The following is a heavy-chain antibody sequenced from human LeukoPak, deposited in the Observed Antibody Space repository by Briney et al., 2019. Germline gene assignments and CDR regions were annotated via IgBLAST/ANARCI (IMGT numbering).Heavy chain of an antibody. J-gene: IGHJ4*02. Sequence: GRSLRLSCAASGFTFSSYGMHWVRRAPGKGLEWVAVISYDGSNKYYADSVKGRFTISRDNSKNTLYLQMNSLRAEDTAVYYCAKDYGGASYYFDYWGQGTLVTVSS. CDR3: AKDYGGASYYFDY. V-gene: IGHV3-30*18. CDR1: GFTFSSYG. D-gene: IGHD4-23*01. CDR2: ISYDGSNK.